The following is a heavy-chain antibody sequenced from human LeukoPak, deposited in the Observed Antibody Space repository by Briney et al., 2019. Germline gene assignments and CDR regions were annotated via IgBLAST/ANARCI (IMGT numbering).Heavy chain of an antibody. CDR3: AKSSPPPLRY. CDR1: GFTFSSYD. Sequence: GGSLRLSCPASGFTFSSYDMSWVRQAPGKGLEWVSAISGSGGSKYYADSVKGRFTISRDNSKNKLYLQMNSLRAEDTAVYYCAKSSPPPLRYWGQGTLVTVSS. V-gene: IGHV3-23*01. J-gene: IGHJ4*02. CDR2: ISGSGGSK.